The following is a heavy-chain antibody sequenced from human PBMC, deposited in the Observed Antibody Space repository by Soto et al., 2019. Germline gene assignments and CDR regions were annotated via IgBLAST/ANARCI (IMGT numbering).Heavy chain of an antibody. CDR2: IYYNEHT. Sequence: QVQLQESGPGLVKPSGTLSLTCAVSGVSISSSQWWSWVRQPPGRGLEWIGEIYYNEHTIYNPSLRSRLTMSLDKSNNQVSLKLRSVTAADTATYYCGRTKDFFYGVDVWGHGTTVTVSS. V-gene: IGHV4-4*02. CDR1: GVSISSSQW. CDR3: GRTKDFFYGVDV. J-gene: IGHJ6*02.